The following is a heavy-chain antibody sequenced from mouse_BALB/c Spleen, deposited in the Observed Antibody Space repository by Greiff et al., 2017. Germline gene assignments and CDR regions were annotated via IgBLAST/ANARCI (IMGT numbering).Heavy chain of an antibody. J-gene: IGHJ4*01. D-gene: IGHD2-1*01. CDR2: ISSGSSTN. CDR3: ARCYYAYAMDY. CDR1: GFTFSSFG. V-gene: IGHV5-17*02. Sequence: EVMLVESGGGLVQPGGSRKLSCAASGFTFSSFGMHWVRQAPEKGLEWVAYISSGSSTNYYADTVKGRFTITRDNPKNTLFLQMTSLRSEDTAIDDSARCYYAYAMDYWGQGTSVTVSS.